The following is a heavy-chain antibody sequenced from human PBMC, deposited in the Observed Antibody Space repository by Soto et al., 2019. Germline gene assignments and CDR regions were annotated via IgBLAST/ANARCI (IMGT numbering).Heavy chain of an antibody. D-gene: IGHD3-22*01. CDR3: ARDRDSRGHSHLDS. CDR2: ISYDGANT. J-gene: IGHJ4*02. CDR1: GFTFSNYA. V-gene: IGHV3-30*09. Sequence: QVQLVESGGGVVQPGRSLRLSCATSGFTFSNYAVHWVRQAPGKGLEWLTLISYDGANTQYADSVKGRFAVSRDNSENTVFLQMNSLATEDTAIYYGARDRDSRGHSHLDSWGQGTLVTVSS.